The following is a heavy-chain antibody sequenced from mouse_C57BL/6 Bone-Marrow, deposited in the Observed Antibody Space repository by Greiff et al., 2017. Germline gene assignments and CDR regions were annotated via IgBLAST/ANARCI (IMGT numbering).Heavy chain of an antibody. CDR3: TRYYYGSRDAMDY. CDR1: GFTFSNYW. CDR2: IRLKSDNYAT. J-gene: IGHJ4*01. D-gene: IGHD1-1*01. Sequence: DVMLVESGGGLVQPGGSMKLSCVASGFTFSNYWMNWVRQSPEKGLEWVAQIRLKSDNYATHYAESVKGRFTISRDDSKSSVYLQMNNLRAEDTGIYYCTRYYYGSRDAMDYWGQGTSVTVSS. V-gene: IGHV6-3*01.